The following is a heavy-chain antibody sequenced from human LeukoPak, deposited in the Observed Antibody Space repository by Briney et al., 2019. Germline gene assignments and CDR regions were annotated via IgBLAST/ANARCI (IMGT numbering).Heavy chain of an antibody. V-gene: IGHV4-34*01. D-gene: IGHD6-13*01. Sequence: PSETLSLTCAVYGGSFSGYYWSWIRQPPGKGLEWIGEINHSGSTNYNPSLKSRVTISVDTSKNRFSLQLSSVTAADTAVYYCASPPYSSSWTAPRYFDYWGQGTLVTVSS. CDR2: INHSGST. J-gene: IGHJ4*02. CDR1: GGSFSGYY. CDR3: ASPPYSSSWTAPRYFDY.